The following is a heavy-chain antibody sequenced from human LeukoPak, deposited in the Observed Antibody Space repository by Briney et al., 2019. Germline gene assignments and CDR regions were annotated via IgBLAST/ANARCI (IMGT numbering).Heavy chain of an antibody. CDR2: IWYDGSIQ. CDR1: GFTFSNYG. CDR3: ARDKSWYFDY. D-gene: IGHD6-13*01. J-gene: IGHJ4*02. V-gene: IGHV3-33*08. Sequence: GGSLRLSCVASGFTFSNYGMHWVRQAPGKGLEWVAVIWYDGSIQYYADPVQGRFTISSDSSENTLYLQMNGLRAEDAAVYYCARDKSWYFDYWGQGTLVTVSS.